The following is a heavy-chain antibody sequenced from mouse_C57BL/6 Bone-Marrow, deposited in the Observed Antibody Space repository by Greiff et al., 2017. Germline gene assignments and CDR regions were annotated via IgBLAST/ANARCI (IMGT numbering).Heavy chain of an antibody. Sequence: VQLQQSGAELVRPGASVKLSCTASGFNIKDDYMHWVKQRPEQGLEWIGWIDPENGDTEYASKFQGKATITADTSSNTAYLQLSSLTSEDSAIYFCATYLLWLRRGYAMDYWGQGTSVTVSS. J-gene: IGHJ4*01. D-gene: IGHD2-2*01. V-gene: IGHV14-4*01. CDR3: ATYLLWLRRGYAMDY. CDR2: IDPENGDT. CDR1: GFNIKDDY.